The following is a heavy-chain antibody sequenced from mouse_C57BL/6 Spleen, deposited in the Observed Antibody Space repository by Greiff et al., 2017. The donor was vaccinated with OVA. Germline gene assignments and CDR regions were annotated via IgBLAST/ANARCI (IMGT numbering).Heavy chain of an antibody. CDR3: ARSGYGYGYFDY. D-gene: IGHD2-2*01. Sequence: EVQLQQSGPELVKPGASVKMSCKASGYTFTDYNMHWVKQSHGTSLEWIGYINPNNGGTSSNQKFKGKATLTVNKSSSAAYMELRSLTSEDSAVYYCARSGYGYGYFDYWGQGTTLTVSS. V-gene: IGHV1-22*01. CDR1: GYTFTDYN. CDR2: INPNNGGT. J-gene: IGHJ2*01.